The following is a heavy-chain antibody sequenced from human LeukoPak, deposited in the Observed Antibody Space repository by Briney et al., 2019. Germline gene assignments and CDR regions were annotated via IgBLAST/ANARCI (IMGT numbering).Heavy chain of an antibody. D-gene: IGHD6-13*01. J-gene: IGHJ4*02. CDR3: ARELDSSNLGKGPVY. CDR1: GYTFTAYY. V-gene: IGHV1-2*02. CDR2: INPKSGGT. Sequence: GASVKVSCKASGYTFTAYYMHWVRQAPGQGLEWMGWINPKSGGTNYPQKFQGRVTMTRDTSISTAYMELSRLRSDDTAVYYCARELDSSNLGKGPVYWGQGTLVTVSS.